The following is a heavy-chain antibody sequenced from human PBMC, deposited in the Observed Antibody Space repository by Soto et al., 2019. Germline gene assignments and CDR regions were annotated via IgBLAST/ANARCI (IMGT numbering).Heavy chain of an antibody. CDR1: GFTFSSYA. V-gene: IGHV3-23*01. CDR2: VSAGGDMT. Sequence: DVQLLESGGHLVQPGGSLRLSCAASGFTFSSYAMSWVRQAPGKGLEWVSSVSAGGDMTYYSDSVKGRFTISRDNSNNALFLQMNSLRIEDTALYYCARGDRGVSGSPASYYCSGLDVWGQGTTVSVS. CDR3: ARGDRGVSGSPASYYCSGLDV. J-gene: IGHJ6*02. D-gene: IGHD2-8*02.